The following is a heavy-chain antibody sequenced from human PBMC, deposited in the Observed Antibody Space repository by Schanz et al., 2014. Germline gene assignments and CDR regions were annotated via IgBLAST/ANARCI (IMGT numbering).Heavy chain of an antibody. J-gene: IGHJ6*02. CDR3: ARDMTSMGESGFYYYGMDV. CDR2: ISFDGRNT. Sequence: VQLVESGGGLAQPGGSLRLSCAASGITFSGYSMNWVRQAPGKGLEWVGFISFDGRNTGYAHSVKGRFTISRDNSKNTVNLQMNSLRAEDTAVYYCARDMTSMGESGFYYYGMDVWGQGTTATVSS. D-gene: IGHD1-26*01. CDR1: GITFSGYS. V-gene: IGHV3-30*03.